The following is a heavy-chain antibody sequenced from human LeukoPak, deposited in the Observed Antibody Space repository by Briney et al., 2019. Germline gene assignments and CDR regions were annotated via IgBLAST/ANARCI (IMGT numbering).Heavy chain of an antibody. CDR1: GGTFSSYA. Sequence: SVKVSCKASGGTFSSYAISWVRQAPGQGLEWMRGIIPIFGTANYAQKFQGRVTITTDESTSTAYMELSSLRSEDTAVYYCARDLGSEAAADNVGVAFDIWGQGTTVTVSS. V-gene: IGHV1-69*05. J-gene: IGHJ3*02. D-gene: IGHD6-13*01. CDR2: IIPIFGTA. CDR3: ARDLGSEAAADNVGVAFDI.